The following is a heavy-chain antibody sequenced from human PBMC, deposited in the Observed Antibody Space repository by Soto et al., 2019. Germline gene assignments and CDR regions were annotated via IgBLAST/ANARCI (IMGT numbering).Heavy chain of an antibody. CDR1: GGSISSSNW. D-gene: IGHD4-17*01. V-gene: IGHV4-4*02. J-gene: IGHJ6*02. CDR2: IYHSGST. CDR3: ERFGFRPEVTSYYYYYGLDG. Sequence: PSETLSLTCAVSGGSISSSNWWSWVRQPPGKGLEYIGEIYHSGSTNYNPSLKSRVTISVDKSKNQFSLKLSSVTAADTAVYYCERFGFRPEVTSYYYYYGLDGWGQGT.